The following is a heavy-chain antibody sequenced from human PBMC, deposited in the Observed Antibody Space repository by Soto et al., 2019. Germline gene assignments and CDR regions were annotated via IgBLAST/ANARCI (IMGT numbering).Heavy chain of an antibody. Sequence: QVQLVESGGGVVQPGRSLRLSCAASGFTFSSYGMHWVRQAPGKGLEWVAVISYDGSNKYYADSVKGRFTISRDNSKNTLSLQMNSLRAEDTAVYYCAKDAGTTSMDVWGQGTTVTVFS. V-gene: IGHV3-30*18. D-gene: IGHD1-7*01. CDR2: ISYDGSNK. CDR3: AKDAGTTSMDV. J-gene: IGHJ6*02. CDR1: GFTFSSYG.